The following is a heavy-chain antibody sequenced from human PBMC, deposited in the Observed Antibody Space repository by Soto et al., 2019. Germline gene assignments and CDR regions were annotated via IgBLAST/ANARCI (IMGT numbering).Heavy chain of an antibody. Sequence: GGSLRLSCAASGFTFSSYGMHWVRQAPGKGLEWVAVISYDGSNKYYADSVKGRFTISRDNSKNKLYLQMNSLRAEDKAVYYYGKVSPIVEVTYTVGDFDIWGQGTMVTVSS. CDR3: GKVSPIVEVTYTVGDFDI. D-gene: IGHD2-21*02. CDR1: GFTFSSYG. V-gene: IGHV3-30*18. CDR2: ISYDGSNK. J-gene: IGHJ3*02.